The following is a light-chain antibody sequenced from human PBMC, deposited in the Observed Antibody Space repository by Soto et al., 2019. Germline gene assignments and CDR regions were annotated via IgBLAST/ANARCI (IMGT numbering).Light chain of an antibody. CDR1: EGISNS. CDR2: ATS. Sequence: IPLTQPPPPMAASVGARVTIPGRPREGISNSLAWFQQNPGNVPRRLIYATSTLQSGVPSRFSGSGSGTEFTLTISSLQPEDFATYYCLQHNTFPYTFGQGTKLEIK. CDR3: LQHNTFPYT. V-gene: IGKV1-17*03. J-gene: IGKJ2*01.